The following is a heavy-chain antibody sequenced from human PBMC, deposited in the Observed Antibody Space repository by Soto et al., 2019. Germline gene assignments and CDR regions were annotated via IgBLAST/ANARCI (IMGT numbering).Heavy chain of an antibody. CDR1: GGSISSSNW. Sequence: SETLSLTCAVSGGSISSSNWWSWVRQPPGKGLEWIGEIYHSGSTNYNPSLKSRVTISVDKSKNQFPLKLSSVTAADTAVYYCARGFGVDIGELGMEVWGQGTTVTVSS. J-gene: IGHJ6*02. CDR2: IYHSGST. CDR3: ARGFGVDIGELGMEV. V-gene: IGHV4-4*02. D-gene: IGHD3-3*01.